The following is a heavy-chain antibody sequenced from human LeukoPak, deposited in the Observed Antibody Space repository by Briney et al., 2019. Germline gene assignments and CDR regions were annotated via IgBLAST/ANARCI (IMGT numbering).Heavy chain of an antibody. V-gene: IGHV3-23*01. D-gene: IGHD3-10*01. Sequence: GGSLRLSCAASGFTFSAFAMSWVRQAPGKGLEWISGISNSGRSTYYADSVKGRFTISRDNSKNTLYLQMNSLRAEDTAVYYCATRGVIITNFDCWGQGTPVTVSS. CDR3: ATRGVIITNFDC. J-gene: IGHJ4*02. CDR1: GFTFSAFA. CDR2: ISNSGRST.